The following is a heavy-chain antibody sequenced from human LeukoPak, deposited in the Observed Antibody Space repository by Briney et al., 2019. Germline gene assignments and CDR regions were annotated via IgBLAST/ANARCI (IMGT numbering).Heavy chain of an antibody. CDR3: AKGAFYGSGSYYYDY. V-gene: IGHV3-23*01. CDR2: ISGSGGST. D-gene: IGHD3-10*01. CDR1: GFTFSSYG. Sequence: GGSLRLSCAASGFTFSSYGMHWVRQAPGKGLEWVSAISGSGGSTYYADSVKGRFTISRDNSKNTLYLQMNSLRAEDTAVYYCAKGAFYGSGSYYYDYWGQGTLVTVSS. J-gene: IGHJ4*02.